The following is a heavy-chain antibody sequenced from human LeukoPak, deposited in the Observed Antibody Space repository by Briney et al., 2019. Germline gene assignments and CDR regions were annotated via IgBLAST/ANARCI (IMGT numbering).Heavy chain of an antibody. CDR2: IYSGGST. D-gene: IGHD1-20*01. CDR1: GFTVSSNY. V-gene: IGHV3-53*01. Sequence: PGGSLRLSCAVSGFTVSSNYMSWVRQAPGKGLEWVSVIYSGGSTDYADSVKGRFTISRDNSMNTLYLQMDSLRIEDTAVYYCARGASYYWNDFTSFDYWGQGTLVTVSS. J-gene: IGHJ4*02. CDR3: ARGASYYWNDFTSFDY.